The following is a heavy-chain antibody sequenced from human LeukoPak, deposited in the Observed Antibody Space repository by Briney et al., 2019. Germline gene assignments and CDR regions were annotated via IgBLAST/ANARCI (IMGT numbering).Heavy chain of an antibody. Sequence: ASVKVSCKASGYTFTSYDINWVRQATGQGLEWMGWMNPHSGNTGYAQKFQGRVTMTRNTSISTAYMELSSLRSEDTAVYYCARAFYYDSSGYYYHFDYWGQGTLVTVSS. V-gene: IGHV1-8*01. CDR1: GYTFTSYD. CDR2: MNPHSGNT. D-gene: IGHD3-22*01. J-gene: IGHJ4*02. CDR3: ARAFYYDSSGYYYHFDY.